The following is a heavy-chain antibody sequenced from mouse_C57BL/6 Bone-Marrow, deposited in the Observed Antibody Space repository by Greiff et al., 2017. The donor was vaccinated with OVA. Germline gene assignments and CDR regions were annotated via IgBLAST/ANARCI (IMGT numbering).Heavy chain of an antibody. D-gene: IGHD1-1*01. CDR1: GFTFSNYW. V-gene: IGHV6-3*01. J-gene: IGHJ1*03. CDR3: TLVERYFDV. CDR2: IRLKSDNYAT. Sequence: EVKVEESGGGLVQPGGSMKLSCVASGFTFSNYWMNWVRQSPEKGLEWVAQIRLKSDNYATHYAESVKGRFTISRDDSKSSVYLQMNNLRAEDTGIYYCTLVERYFDVWGTGTTVTVSS.